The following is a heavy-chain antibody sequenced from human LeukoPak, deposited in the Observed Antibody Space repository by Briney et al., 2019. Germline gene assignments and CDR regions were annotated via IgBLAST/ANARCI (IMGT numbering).Heavy chain of an antibody. CDR3: ATSALGYSLWKGYDY. D-gene: IGHD5-18*01. Sequence: ASVKVSCKVSGYTLTELSMHWVRQAPGKGLEWMGGFDPEDGETIYAQKFQGGVTMTEDTSTDTAYMELSSLRSEDTAVYYCATSALGYSLWKGYDYWGQETLVTVSS. CDR2: FDPEDGET. J-gene: IGHJ4*02. V-gene: IGHV1-24*01. CDR1: GYTLTELS.